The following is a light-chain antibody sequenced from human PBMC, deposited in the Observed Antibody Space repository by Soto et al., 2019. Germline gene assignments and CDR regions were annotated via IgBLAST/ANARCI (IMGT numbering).Light chain of an antibody. CDR3: SSYTSSSTYV. Sequence: QSVLTQPASVSGSPGQSITTSCTGTNSDVGGYNYVSWHQQHPGKAPKLIIYEVYYRPSGVSNRFSGSKSGNTASLTISGLQAEDEADYYCSSYTSSSTYVFGTGTKLTVL. J-gene: IGLJ1*01. CDR2: EVY. CDR1: NSDVGGYNY. V-gene: IGLV2-14*01.